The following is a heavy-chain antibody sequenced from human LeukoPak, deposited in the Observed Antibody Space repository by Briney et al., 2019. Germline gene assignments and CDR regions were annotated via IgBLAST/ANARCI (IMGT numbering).Heavy chain of an antibody. V-gene: IGHV3-9*01. CDR2: ISWNSGSI. CDR3: AKALDPWFGESPWAFDI. D-gene: IGHD3-10*01. Sequence: PGGSLRLSCAASGFTFSSYAMHWVRQAPGKGLEWVSGISWNSGSIGYADSVKGRFTISRDNAKNSLYLQMNSLRAEDTALYYCAKALDPWFGESPWAFDIWGQGTMVTVSS. J-gene: IGHJ3*02. CDR1: GFTFSSYA.